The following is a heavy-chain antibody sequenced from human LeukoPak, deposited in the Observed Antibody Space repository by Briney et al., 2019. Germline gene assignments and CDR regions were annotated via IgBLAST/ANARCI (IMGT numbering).Heavy chain of an antibody. J-gene: IGHJ4*02. V-gene: IGHV4-4*02. D-gene: IGHD3-10*01. CDR3: ARDRDYYGSGSYYRHYDY. CDR2: IYHSGST. Sequence: PSGTLSLTCAVSGGSISSSNWWSWVRQPPGKGPEWIGEIYHSGSTNYNPSLKSRVTISVDKSKNQFSLKLSSVTAADTAVYYCARDRDYYGSGSYYRHYDYWGQGTLVTVSS. CDR1: GGSISSSNW.